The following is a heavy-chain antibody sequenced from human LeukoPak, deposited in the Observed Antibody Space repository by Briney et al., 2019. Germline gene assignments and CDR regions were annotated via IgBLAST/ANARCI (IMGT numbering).Heavy chain of an antibody. J-gene: IGHJ4*02. CDR2: IWYDGSNK. CDR1: GFTFSSYG. CDR3: AKGDMEYQLLYKTETTTPDY. V-gene: IGHV3-33*06. Sequence: GGFLRLSCAASGFTFSSYGMHWVRQAPGKGLEWVAVIWYDGSNKYYADSVKGRFTISRDNSKNTLYLQMNSLRAEDTAVYYCAKGDMEYQLLYKTETTTPDYWGQGTLVTVSS. D-gene: IGHD2-2*02.